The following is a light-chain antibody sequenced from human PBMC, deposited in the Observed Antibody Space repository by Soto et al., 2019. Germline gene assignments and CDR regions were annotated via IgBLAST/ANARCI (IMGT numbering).Light chain of an antibody. Sequence: EMVLTQSPGTLSLSPGERATLSCLASQSVSSRYLAGYQQKLGQAPRLLIYGASRRATGVPDRFSGSGCGSDFALVISRLEGEEVPVYYCMQYGSGRTWTFSQGTKVDIK. CDR2: GAS. CDR3: MQYGSGRTWT. J-gene: IGKJ1*01. V-gene: IGKV3-20*01. CDR1: QSVSSRY.